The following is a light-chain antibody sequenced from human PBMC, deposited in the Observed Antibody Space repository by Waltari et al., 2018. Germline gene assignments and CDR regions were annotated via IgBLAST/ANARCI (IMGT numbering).Light chain of an antibody. V-gene: IGKV1-5*03. CDR2: KAS. Sequence: ICCRASQSISSWLAWYQQKPGKAPKLLIYKASSLEGGVPSRFSGSGSGTEFTLTISSLQPDDFATYYCQQYNSYWTFGQGTKVEIK. CDR1: QSISSW. CDR3: QQYNSYWT. J-gene: IGKJ1*01.